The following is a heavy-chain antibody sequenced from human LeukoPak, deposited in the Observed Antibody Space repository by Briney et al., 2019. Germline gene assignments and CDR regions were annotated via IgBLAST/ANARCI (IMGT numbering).Heavy chain of an antibody. J-gene: IGHJ4*02. D-gene: IGHD6-19*01. V-gene: IGHV3-74*01. CDR3: ARVTGWQPFDY. Sequence: GGSLRLSCAASGFTFYTYWMHWVRQAPGKGLVWVSRINTDGSSTSYADSVKGRFTISRDNAKNTLYLQMNSLSAEDTAVYYCARVTGWQPFDYWGQGTLVTVSS. CDR1: GFTFYTYW. CDR2: INTDGSST.